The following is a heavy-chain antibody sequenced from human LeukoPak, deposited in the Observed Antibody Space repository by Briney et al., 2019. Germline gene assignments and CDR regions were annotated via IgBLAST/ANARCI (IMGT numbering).Heavy chain of an antibody. V-gene: IGHV3-72*01. CDR2: SRNKANSYTT. CDR1: GFTFSDHY. J-gene: IGHJ4*02. CDR3: ARVRERSFFDY. Sequence: EGSLRLSCEVSGFTFSDHYMDWVRQASGKGLEWVGRSRNKANSYTTEYAASVKGRFTVSRDDSKNSLYLQMNSLKSEDTAVYYCARVRERSFFDYWGQGTLVTVSS.